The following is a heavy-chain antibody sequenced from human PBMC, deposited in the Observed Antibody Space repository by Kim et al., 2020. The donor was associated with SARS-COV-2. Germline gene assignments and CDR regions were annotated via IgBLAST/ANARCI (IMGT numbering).Heavy chain of an antibody. CDR3: ARAITIFGVVITAFDY. J-gene: IGHJ4*02. Sequence: SETLSLTCTVSGGSISSGGYYWSWIRQHPGKGLEWIGYIYYSGSTYYNPSLKRRVTISVDTSKNQFSLKLSSVTAADTAVYYCARAITIFGVVITAFDYWGQGTPVTVSS. CDR2: IYYSGST. CDR1: GGSISSGGYY. V-gene: IGHV4-31*03. D-gene: IGHD3-3*01.